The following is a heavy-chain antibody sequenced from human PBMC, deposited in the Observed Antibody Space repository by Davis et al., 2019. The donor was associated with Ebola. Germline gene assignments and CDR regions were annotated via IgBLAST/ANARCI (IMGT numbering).Heavy chain of an antibody. CDR1: GDRVSSGG. D-gene: IGHD3-16*01. Sequence: HSQTPSLTCAISGDRVSSGGWNWIRQSPSRGLEWLGRTYYNSKWYNDYAVSVKSRISINPDTSKNQLSLQLNSVTPEDAAVYYCVRGWGRSGLDVWGQGTTVTVSS. CDR3: VRGWGRSGLDV. CDR2: TYYNSKWYN. J-gene: IGHJ6*02. V-gene: IGHV6-1*01.